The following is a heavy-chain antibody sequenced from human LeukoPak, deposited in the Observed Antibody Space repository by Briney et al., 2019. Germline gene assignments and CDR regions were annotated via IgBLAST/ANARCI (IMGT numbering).Heavy chain of an antibody. CDR3: AKVRMITMIAYDAFDI. J-gene: IGHJ3*02. V-gene: IGHV3-9*01. CDR1: GFTFDDYA. CDR2: ISWNSGSI. D-gene: IGHD3-22*01. Sequence: PGGSLRLSCAASGFTFDDYAMPWVRQAPGKGLEWVSGISWNSGSIGYADSVKGRFTISRDNSKNTLYLQMNSLRAEDTAVYYCAKVRMITMIAYDAFDIWGQGTMVTVSS.